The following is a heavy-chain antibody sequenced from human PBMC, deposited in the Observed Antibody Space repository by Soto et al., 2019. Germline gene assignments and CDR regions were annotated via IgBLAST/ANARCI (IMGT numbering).Heavy chain of an antibody. D-gene: IGHD2-15*01. V-gene: IGHV1-3*01. CDR2: INAGNGNT. CDR1: GYTFTSYG. CDR3: ARDLGGWPDY. Sequence: ASVKVSCKASGYTFTSYGISWVRQAPGQRLEWMGWINAGNGNTKYSQKYQGRVTITRDTSASTAYMELSSLRSEDTAVYYCARDLGGWPDYWGQGTLVTVSS. J-gene: IGHJ4*02.